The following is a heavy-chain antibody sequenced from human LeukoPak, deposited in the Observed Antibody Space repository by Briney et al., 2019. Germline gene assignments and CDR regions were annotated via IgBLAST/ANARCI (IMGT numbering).Heavy chain of an antibody. CDR2: INHSGST. V-gene: IGHV4-34*01. CDR3: ARGGDGIAAAGTSDY. J-gene: IGHJ4*02. Sequence: PSETLSLTCAVYGGSFSGYYWSWIRQPPGKGLEWIGEINHSGSTNYNPSLKSRVTISVDTSKNQFSLKLSSVTAADTAVYYCARGGDGIAAAGTSDYWGQGTLVTVSS. D-gene: IGHD6-13*01. CDR1: GGSFSGYY.